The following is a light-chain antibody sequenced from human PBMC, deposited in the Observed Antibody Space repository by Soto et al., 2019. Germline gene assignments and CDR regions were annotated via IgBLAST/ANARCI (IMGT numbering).Light chain of an antibody. Sequence: EIVLTQSPGTLSLSPGERATLSCRASQSISSSYLAWYQQKPGQAPRLLISAASSRATGIPDRFSGSGSGTDFTLTTSRLETEDFAVYYWQQYGSSSYTFGQGTQLEIK. CDR3: QQYGSSSYT. CDR2: AAS. J-gene: IGKJ2*01. V-gene: IGKV3-20*01. CDR1: QSISSSY.